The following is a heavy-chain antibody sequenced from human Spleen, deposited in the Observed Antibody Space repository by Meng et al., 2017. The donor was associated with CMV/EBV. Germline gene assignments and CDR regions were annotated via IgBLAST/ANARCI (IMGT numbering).Heavy chain of an antibody. CDR1: GGTFSSYG. Sequence: KASGGTFSSYGISWVRQAPGQGLEWMGGIIPVLAITNYVQKFQGRVTITADKTTTTAYMELSSLRSEDTAVYYCATFDSRGHYYFDYWGQGTLVTVSS. J-gene: IGHJ4*02. CDR2: IIPVLAIT. CDR3: ATFDSRGHYYFDY. V-gene: IGHV1-69*10. D-gene: IGHD3-22*01.